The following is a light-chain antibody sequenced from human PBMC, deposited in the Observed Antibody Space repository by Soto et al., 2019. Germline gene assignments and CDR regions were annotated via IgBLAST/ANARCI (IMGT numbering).Light chain of an antibody. CDR2: EVS. V-gene: IGLV2-14*01. J-gene: IGLJ2*01. CDR3: NSYKTTSARV. Sequence: QSGLTQPASVSGSPGQSITISCTGTSSDIGGYNYVSWYQQHPGKAPKLIIFEVSHRPSGVSNRFSGSKSGTTATLTISGLQTEDEADYYCNSYKTTSARVFGGGTKVTVL. CDR1: SSDIGGYNY.